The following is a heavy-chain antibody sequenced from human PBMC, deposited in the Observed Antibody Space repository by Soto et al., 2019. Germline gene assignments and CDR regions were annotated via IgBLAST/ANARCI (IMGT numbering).Heavy chain of an antibody. Sequence: GGSLRLSCAASGFTFSSYAVNWVRQAPGKGLEWVSAISGSGGSTYYADPVKGRFTISRDNSKNTVYLQMNSLRAEDTAVYYCGKDRESCSGGSCFDWFDPWGQGTLVTVSS. CDR2: ISGSGGST. V-gene: IGHV3-23*01. CDR1: GFTFSSYA. J-gene: IGHJ5*02. CDR3: GKDRESCSGGSCFDWFDP. D-gene: IGHD2-15*01.